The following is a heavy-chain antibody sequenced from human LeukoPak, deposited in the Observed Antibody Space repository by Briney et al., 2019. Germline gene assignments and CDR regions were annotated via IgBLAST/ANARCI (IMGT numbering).Heavy chain of an antibody. CDR1: GFTFSSHW. CDR2: IKGDGSEK. CDR3: ARDDPSVGATETD. J-gene: IGHJ4*02. V-gene: IGHV3-7*01. Sequence: PGGSLRLSCAASGFTFSSHWMTWVRQAPGKGLEWVANIKGDGSEKYYVDSVKGRFTISRDNTKTSLYLQLNLVKVDDTAVYYCARDDPSVGATETDWGQGTLVTVSS. D-gene: IGHD1-26*01.